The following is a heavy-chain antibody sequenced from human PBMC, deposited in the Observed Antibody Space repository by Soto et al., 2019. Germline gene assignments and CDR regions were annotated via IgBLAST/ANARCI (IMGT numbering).Heavy chain of an antibody. CDR1: GYTLTELS. D-gene: IGHD6-6*01. Sequence: ASVKVSCKVSGYTLTELSMHWVRQAPGKGLEWMGGFDPEDGETIYAQKFQGRVTMTEDTSTDTAYMELSSLRSEDTAVYYCATIGFSSSSGDWFDPWGQGTLVTVSS. V-gene: IGHV1-24*01. CDR2: FDPEDGET. CDR3: ATIGFSSSSGDWFDP. J-gene: IGHJ5*02.